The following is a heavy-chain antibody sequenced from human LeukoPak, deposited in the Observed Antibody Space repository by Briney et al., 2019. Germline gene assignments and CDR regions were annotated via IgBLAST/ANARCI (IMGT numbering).Heavy chain of an antibody. J-gene: IGHJ4*02. CDR3: ARGAGSGAFLIDY. CDR2: SNGDKGNT. D-gene: IGHD3-10*01. V-gene: IGHV1-3*02. Sequence: EASVKVSCKASGDTFTGYSMHWGRQAPGQGLEWMGLSNGDKGNTRYSQEFQGRVTITRDTSASTAYMELSSLSSEEMAVYYCARGAGSGAFLIDYWGQGTLVTVSS. CDR1: GDTFTGYS.